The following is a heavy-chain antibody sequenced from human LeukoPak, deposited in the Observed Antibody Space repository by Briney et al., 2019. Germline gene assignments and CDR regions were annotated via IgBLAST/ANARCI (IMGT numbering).Heavy chain of an antibody. D-gene: IGHD3-10*01. Sequence: GGSLRLSCAASGYTFNSYAMSWVRQAPGKGLEWVSAISGSGGSTYYADSVKGRFTISRDNSKNTRYLQMNSLRAEDTALYYCAKEPASGSCFDYWGQGTLVTVSS. CDR2: ISGSGGST. V-gene: IGHV3-23*01. CDR1: GYTFNSYA. CDR3: AKEPASGSCFDY. J-gene: IGHJ4*02.